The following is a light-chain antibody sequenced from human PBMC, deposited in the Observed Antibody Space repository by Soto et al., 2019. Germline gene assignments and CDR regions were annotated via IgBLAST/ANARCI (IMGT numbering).Light chain of an antibody. CDR1: QSVSSSY. CDR2: DAS. V-gene: IGKV3D-20*02. Sequence: EIVLTQSPGTLSLSPGERATLSCGASQSVSSSYLAWYQQKPGQAPRLLIYDASSRATGIPDRFSGSGSGTEFTLTISRLEPEDFALYYCHQRQSWPRTFGQGTKV. CDR3: HQRQSWPRT. J-gene: IGKJ1*01.